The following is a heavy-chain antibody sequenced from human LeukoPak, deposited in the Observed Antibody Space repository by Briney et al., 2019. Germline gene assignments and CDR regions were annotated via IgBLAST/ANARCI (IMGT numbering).Heavy chain of an antibody. CDR1: GFTFSSYE. V-gene: IGHV3-48*03. Sequence: TGGSLRLSCAASGFTFSSYEMNWVRQAPGKGLEWVSYISSSGSTIYYADSVKGRFTISRDNAKNSLYLQMNSLRAEDTAVYYCARDSEYSSGWCDYWGQGTLVTVSS. D-gene: IGHD6-19*01. CDR3: ARDSEYSSGWCDY. J-gene: IGHJ4*02. CDR2: ISSSGSTI.